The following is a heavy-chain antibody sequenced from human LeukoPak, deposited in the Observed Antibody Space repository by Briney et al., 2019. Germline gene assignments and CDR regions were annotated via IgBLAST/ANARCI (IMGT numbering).Heavy chain of an antibody. J-gene: IGHJ5*02. CDR2: IRSKAYGGTT. D-gene: IGHD3-3*01. CDR3: TRDYDASGFDP. V-gene: IGHV3-49*04. CDR1: GFTFGDYA. Sequence: GSLRLSCTASGFTFGDYAMSWVRQAPGKGLEWVGFIRSKAYGGTTEYAASVKGRFTISRDDSKSIAYLQMNSLKTEDTAVYYCTRDYDASGFDPWGQGTLVTVSS.